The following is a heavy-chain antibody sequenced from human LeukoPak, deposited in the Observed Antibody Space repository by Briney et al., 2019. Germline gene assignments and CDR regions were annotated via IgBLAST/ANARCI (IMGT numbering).Heavy chain of an antibody. CDR1: GVSMTNYY. V-gene: IGHV4-59*01. D-gene: IGHD5-24*01. CDR3: ARAVVEMASMIDY. J-gene: IGHJ4*02. Sequence: SETLSLTCTVSGVSMTNYYWSWIRQPPGKGLEWIGCISDSGKTNYNPSLRSRVTTSVDTSKNQFSLKLSSVTAADTAVYYCARAVVEMASMIDYWGQGIVVSVSS. CDR2: ISDSGKT.